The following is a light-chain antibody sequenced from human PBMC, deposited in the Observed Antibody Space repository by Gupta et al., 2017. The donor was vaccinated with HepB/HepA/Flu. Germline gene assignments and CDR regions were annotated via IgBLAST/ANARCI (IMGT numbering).Light chain of an antibody. CDR2: SNN. Sequence: TVLTLPASAPGTPGQRVTLSCSGSRSSIGSNTVNWYQQLPGTAPKLVIYSNNQRPSGVPDRFSGSKSGTSASLAISGLLAEDEADYYCAAWEDSLKGRVFGGGTKLTVL. CDR1: RSSIGSNT. CDR3: AAWEDSLKGRV. J-gene: IGLJ3*02. V-gene: IGLV1-44*01.